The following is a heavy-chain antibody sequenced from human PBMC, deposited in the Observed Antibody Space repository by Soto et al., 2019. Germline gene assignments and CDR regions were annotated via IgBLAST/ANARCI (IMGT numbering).Heavy chain of an antibody. D-gene: IGHD4-4*01. Sequence: SGPTLVNPTQTLTLTCTFSGFSLSSSGVAVGWIRQPPGKALEWLALICWDDDKRYSPSLKSRLTIAKDTSKNQVLLTMTNMDPVDTATYYCAHSDFSTWLYNWFDPCGQGTLVPVSS. CDR3: AHSDFSTWLYNWFDP. J-gene: IGHJ5*02. CDR2: ICWDDDK. CDR1: GFSLSSSGVA. V-gene: IGHV2-5*02.